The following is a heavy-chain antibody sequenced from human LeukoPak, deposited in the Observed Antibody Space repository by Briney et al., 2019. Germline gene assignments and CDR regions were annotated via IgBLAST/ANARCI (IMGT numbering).Heavy chain of an antibody. Sequence: GGSLRLSCAVSGFTFTNYWMSWVRQAPGKGLEWVANMNQDGSTRYYVESVKGRFTISRDNAKNSLYLHMNSLRAEDTGVYYCARDGDFWTLNYFGDNWGQGTLVTVSS. CDR3: ARDGDFWTLNYFGDN. J-gene: IGHJ4*02. CDR2: MNQDGSTR. D-gene: IGHD3/OR15-3a*01. V-gene: IGHV3-7*01. CDR1: GFTFTNYW.